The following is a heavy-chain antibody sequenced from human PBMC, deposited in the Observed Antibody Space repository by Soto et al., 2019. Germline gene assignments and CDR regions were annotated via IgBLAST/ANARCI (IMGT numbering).Heavy chain of an antibody. CDR3: AKRNWNKRGVYYGMDV. V-gene: IGHV3-30*18. J-gene: IGHJ6*02. Sequence: GGSLRLSCAASGFTFSSYGMHWVRQAPGKGLEWVAVISYDGSNKYYADSVKGRFTISRDNSKNTLYLQMNSLRAEDTAVYYCAKRNWNKRGVYYGMDVWGQGTTVTVSS. CDR2: ISYDGSNK. D-gene: IGHD1-1*01. CDR1: GFTFSSYG.